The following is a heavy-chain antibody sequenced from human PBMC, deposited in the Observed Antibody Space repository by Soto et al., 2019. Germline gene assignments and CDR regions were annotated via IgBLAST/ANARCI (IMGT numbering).Heavy chain of an antibody. CDR1: GDSVSIYSGA. CDR2: TYYRSKWYY. J-gene: IGHJ4*02. D-gene: IGHD2-15*01. CDR3: ANDPGYRLDY. Sequence: SQTLSLTCVISGDSVSIYSGAWNWIRQSPSRGLEWLGRTYYRSKWYYDYAESVKSRIIISVDTSKNQFSLQPNSVTPEDAAVYYCANDPGYRLDYWGQGTQVTVS. V-gene: IGHV6-1*01.